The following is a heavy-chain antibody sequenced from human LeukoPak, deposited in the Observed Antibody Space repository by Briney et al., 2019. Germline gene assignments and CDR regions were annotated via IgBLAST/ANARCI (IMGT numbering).Heavy chain of an antibody. CDR3: ARGWAMVRGVIDFDY. Sequence: GGSLRLSCAASGFTFSSYEMNWVRQAPGKGLEWVSYISSSGSTIYYADSVKGRFTISRDNAKNSPYLQMNSLRAEDTAVYYCARGWAMVRGVIDFDYWGQGTLVTVSS. CDR1: GFTFSSYE. J-gene: IGHJ4*02. V-gene: IGHV3-48*03. D-gene: IGHD3-10*01. CDR2: ISSSGSTI.